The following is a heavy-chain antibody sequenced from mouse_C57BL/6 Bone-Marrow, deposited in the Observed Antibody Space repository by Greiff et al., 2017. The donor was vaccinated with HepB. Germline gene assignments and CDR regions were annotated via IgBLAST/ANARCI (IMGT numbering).Heavy chain of an antibody. D-gene: IGHD2-3*01. Sequence: VQLQQSGAELVRPGASVKLSCKASGYTFTDYYINWVKQRPGQGLEWIARIYPGSGNTYYNEKFKGKATLTAEKSSSTAYMQLSSLTSEDSAVYFGARAGWFLFAYWGQGTRVTVSA. CDR3: ARAGWFLFAY. CDR1: GYTFTDYY. CDR2: IYPGSGNT. V-gene: IGHV1-76*01. J-gene: IGHJ3*01.